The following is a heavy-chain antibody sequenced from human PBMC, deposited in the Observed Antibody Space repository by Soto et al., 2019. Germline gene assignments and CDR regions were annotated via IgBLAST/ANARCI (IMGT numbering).Heavy chain of an antibody. J-gene: IGHJ4*02. D-gene: IGHD3-3*01. Sequence: ASVKVSCKASGYTFTSYGISWVRQAPGQGLEWMGWISAYNGNTNYAQKLQGRVTMTTDTSASTAYMELRSLRSDDTAVYYCARVIFGVPRGDYWGQGTLVTVSS. CDR1: GYTFTSYG. V-gene: IGHV1-18*04. CDR3: ARVIFGVPRGDY. CDR2: ISAYNGNT.